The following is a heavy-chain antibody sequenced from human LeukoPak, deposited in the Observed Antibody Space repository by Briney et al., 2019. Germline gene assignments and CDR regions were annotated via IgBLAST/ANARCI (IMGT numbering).Heavy chain of an antibody. Sequence: GGSLRLSCAASGFTFSSYAMSWVRQAPGKGLEWVSAISGSGGSTYYADSVKGRFTISRDNSKNTLYLQMNSLRAEDTAVYYCAKEGTEYCSSTSCSNWFDPWGQGTLVSVSS. V-gene: IGHV3-23*01. J-gene: IGHJ5*02. CDR2: ISGSGGST. D-gene: IGHD2-2*01. CDR3: AKEGTEYCSSTSCSNWFDP. CDR1: GFTFSSYA.